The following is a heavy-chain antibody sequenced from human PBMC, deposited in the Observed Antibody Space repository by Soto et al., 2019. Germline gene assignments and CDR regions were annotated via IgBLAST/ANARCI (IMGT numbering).Heavy chain of an antibody. D-gene: IGHD3-22*01. CDR3: AKVFYYYGSSGYYSVGY. J-gene: IGHJ4*02. Sequence: PGGSLRLSFAASGFTFSNYAMSWVRQAPGKGLEWVSAISGSGVSPYYADSVTGRFTISRDNPKNKLYLPMTRLRAEEPVVYYCAKVFYYYGSSGYYSVGYCGQGTLVTDSS. CDR1: GFTFSNYA. CDR2: ISGSGVSP. V-gene: IGHV3-23*01.